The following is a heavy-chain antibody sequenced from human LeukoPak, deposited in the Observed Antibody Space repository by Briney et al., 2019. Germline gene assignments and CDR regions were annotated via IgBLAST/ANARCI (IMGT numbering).Heavy chain of an antibody. CDR3: ARERPNSSGWKFDY. J-gene: IGHJ4*02. CDR2: ISSSSII. V-gene: IGHV3-69-1*02. Sequence: GGSLRLSCAASGFTFDDYAMHWVRQAPGKGLEWVSYISSSSIIQYADSVKGRFTISRDNAKNSLYLQMNSLRAEDTAVYYCARERPNSSGWKFDYWGQGTLVTVSS. CDR1: GFTFDDYA. D-gene: IGHD6-19*01.